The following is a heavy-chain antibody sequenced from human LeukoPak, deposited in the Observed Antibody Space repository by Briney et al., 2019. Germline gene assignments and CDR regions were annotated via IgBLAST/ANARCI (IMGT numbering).Heavy chain of an antibody. Sequence: SETLSLTCTVSGGSISSSSYYWGWIRQPPGKGLEWIGSIYYSGSTYYNPSLKSRVTISVDTSKNQFSLKLSSVTAADTAVYYCARTRRDEQQLVNFDYWGQGTLVTVSS. V-gene: IGHV4-39*07. CDR3: ARTRRDEQQLVNFDY. CDR2: IYYSGST. D-gene: IGHD6-13*01. CDR1: GGSISSSSYY. J-gene: IGHJ4*02.